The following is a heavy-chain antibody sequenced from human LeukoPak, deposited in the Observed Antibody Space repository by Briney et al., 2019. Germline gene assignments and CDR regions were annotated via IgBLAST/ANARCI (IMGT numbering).Heavy chain of an antibody. Sequence: VASVKVSCKASGGTFSSYAISWVRQATGQGLEWMGWMNPNSGNTGYAQKFQGRVTMTRNTSISTAYMELSSLRSEDTAVYYCARGGITMVRGVIILYAFDIWGQGTMVTVSS. CDR3: ARGGITMVRGVIILYAFDI. CDR1: GGTFSSYA. D-gene: IGHD3-10*01. J-gene: IGHJ3*02. V-gene: IGHV1-8*02. CDR2: MNPNSGNT.